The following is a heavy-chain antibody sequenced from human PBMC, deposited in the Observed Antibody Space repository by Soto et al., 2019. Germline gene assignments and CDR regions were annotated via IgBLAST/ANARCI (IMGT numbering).Heavy chain of an antibody. J-gene: IGHJ4*02. V-gene: IGHV3-30-3*01. CDR2: ISYDGSNK. Sequence: PGGSLRLSCAASGFTFSSYAMHWVRQAPGKGLEWVAVISYDGSNKYYADSVKGRFTISRDNSKNTLYLQMNSLRAEDTAVYYCARDLLMGSSWYYFDYWGQGTLVTVSS. CDR3: ARDLLMGSSWYYFDY. CDR1: GFTFSSYA. D-gene: IGHD6-13*01.